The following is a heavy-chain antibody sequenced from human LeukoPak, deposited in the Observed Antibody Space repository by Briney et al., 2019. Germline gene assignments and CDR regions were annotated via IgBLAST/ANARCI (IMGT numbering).Heavy chain of an antibody. CDR1: GGTFSSYA. D-gene: IGHD1-26*01. Sequence: SVKVSCKASGGTFSSYAISWVRQAPGQGLEWMGGIIPIFGTANYAQKFQGRVTMTEDTSTDTAYMELSSLRSEDTAVYYCATSRLGSSYYYYYGMDVWGQGTTVTVSS. V-gene: IGHV1-69*06. J-gene: IGHJ6*02. CDR2: IIPIFGTA. CDR3: ATSRLGSSYYYYYGMDV.